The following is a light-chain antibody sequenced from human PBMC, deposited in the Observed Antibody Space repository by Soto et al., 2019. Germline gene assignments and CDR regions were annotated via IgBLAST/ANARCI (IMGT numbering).Light chain of an antibody. J-gene: IGKJ1*01. CDR1: QSVSSSY. CDR2: GAS. CDR3: QQYGSSPRT. Sequence: EIVLTQSRGTLSLSPGERATLSCRASQSVSSSYLAWYQQKAGQAPRLLIYGASSRATGIPDRFSGSGSGTDFTLTISRLEPEDFAVYYCQQYGSSPRTFGQGTKVDIK. V-gene: IGKV3-20*01.